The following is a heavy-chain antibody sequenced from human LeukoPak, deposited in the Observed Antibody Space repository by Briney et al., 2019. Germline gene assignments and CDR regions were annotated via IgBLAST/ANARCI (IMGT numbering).Heavy chain of an antibody. CDR3: ARRYYDFWSGYYRNLHS. CDR1: GFTFTSYW. V-gene: IGHV3-7*01. J-gene: IGHJ4*02. D-gene: IGHD3-3*01. CDR2: IKKDGSEK. Sequence: GGSLRLSCAASGFTFTSYWMSWVRQVPGRGLEWVAKIKKDGSEKNYVDSVKGRFTISRDNAKNSLYLQMNSLRAEDTAVYYCARRYYDFWSGYYRNLHSWGQGTLVTVSS.